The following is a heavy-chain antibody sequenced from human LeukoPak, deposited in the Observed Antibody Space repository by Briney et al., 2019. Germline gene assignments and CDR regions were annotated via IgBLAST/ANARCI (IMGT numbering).Heavy chain of an antibody. Sequence: PGGSLRLSCATSGFIFDSYEFNWVRRAPGKGLEWISYVSSGGKTKYYAASVEGRFTISRDNDGNSLSLEMKNLRAEDTGIYYCARGTPYFYDVRGYYEKAFDVWGQGTTIAVSS. V-gene: IGHV3-48*03. CDR3: ARGTPYFYDVRGYYEKAFDV. J-gene: IGHJ3*01. CDR1: GFIFDSYE. CDR2: VSSGGKTK. D-gene: IGHD3-22*01.